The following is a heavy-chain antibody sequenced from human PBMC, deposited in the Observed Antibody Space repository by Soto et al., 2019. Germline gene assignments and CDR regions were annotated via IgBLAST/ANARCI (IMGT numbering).Heavy chain of an antibody. CDR2: IWYDGSNK. Sequence: LRLSCAASGFTFSDYGMHWVRQAPGKGLEWVAVIWYDGSNKYYADSVKGRFTISRDNSKNTLYLQMNSLRAEDTAVYYCARDPLHYDILTGYSPNYFDFWGQGTLVTVSS. CDR1: GFTFSDYG. D-gene: IGHD3-9*01. V-gene: IGHV3-33*01. CDR3: ARDPLHYDILTGYSPNYFDF. J-gene: IGHJ4*02.